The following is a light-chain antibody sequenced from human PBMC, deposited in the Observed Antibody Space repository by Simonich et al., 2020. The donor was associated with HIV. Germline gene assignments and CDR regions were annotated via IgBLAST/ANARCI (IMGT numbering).Light chain of an antibody. J-gene: IGKJ3*01. CDR2: GAS. CDR3: QQYNNWPSPFT. Sequence: EIVITQSPATLFVSPGERATLSCRTSQSISSNLAWYQPKPGQAPRLLIYGASNRATAIPARFSGSGFGTEFTLTISSMQSEDFAVYYCQQYNNWPSPFTFGPGTKVDIK. V-gene: IGKV3-15*01. CDR1: QSISSN.